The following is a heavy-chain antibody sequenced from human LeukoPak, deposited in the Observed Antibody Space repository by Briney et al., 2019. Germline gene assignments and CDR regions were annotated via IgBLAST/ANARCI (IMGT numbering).Heavy chain of an antibody. Sequence: ASVKVSCKTSGYSFTDYYMHWVRQAPGQGLEWMGWINPNSGGTSSAQKFQGRVTMTRDTSTTTVYMEVSWLTSDDTAIYYCARADRLHGGPYLIGPWGQGTLVTVSS. D-gene: IGHD2-21*01. V-gene: IGHV1-2*02. J-gene: IGHJ5*02. CDR2: INPNSGGT. CDR3: ARADRLHGGPYLIGP. CDR1: GYSFTDYY.